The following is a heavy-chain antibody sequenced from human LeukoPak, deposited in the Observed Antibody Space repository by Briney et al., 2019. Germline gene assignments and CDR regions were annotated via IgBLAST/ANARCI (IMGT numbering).Heavy chain of an antibody. D-gene: IGHD6-13*01. CDR1: GFTFSSYG. V-gene: IGHV3-30*18. CDR2: ISYDGSNK. J-gene: IGHJ6*02. Sequence: GGSLRLSCAASGFTFSSYGMHWVRQASGKGLEWVAVISYDGSNKYYADSVKGRFTISRDNSKNTLYLQMNSLRAEDTAVYYCAKDPHYSSSFYYGMDVWGQGTTVTVSS. CDR3: AKDPHYSSSFYYGMDV.